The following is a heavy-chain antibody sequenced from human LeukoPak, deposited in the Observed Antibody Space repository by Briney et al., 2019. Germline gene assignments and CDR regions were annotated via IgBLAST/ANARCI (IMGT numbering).Heavy chain of an antibody. CDR1: GGSISSGGYY. CDR3: VRSTGYSSGWHRADY. J-gene: IGHJ4*02. V-gene: IGHV4-31*03. Sequence: SETLSLTCTVSGGSISSGGYYWRWIRQHPGKGLEWIGYIYYSGSTYYNPSLKSRVTISVDTSKNQFSLKLSSVTAADTAVYYCVRSTGYSSGWHRADYWGQGTLVTVSS. CDR2: IYYSGST. D-gene: IGHD6-19*01.